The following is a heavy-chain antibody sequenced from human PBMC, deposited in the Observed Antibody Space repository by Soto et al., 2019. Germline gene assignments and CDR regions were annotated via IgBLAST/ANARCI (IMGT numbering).Heavy chain of an antibody. D-gene: IGHD3-10*01. V-gene: IGHV4-31*03. CDR2: IYYSGST. CDR3: ARAPLGFGELYYYYGMDV. CDR1: GGSISSGGYY. J-gene: IGHJ6*02. Sequence: SETLSLTCTVSGGSISSGGYYWSWIRQHPGKGLEWIGYIYYSGSTYYNPSLKSRVTISVDTSKNQFSLKLSSVTAADTAVYYCARAPLGFGELYYYYGMDVWGQGTSVTGSS.